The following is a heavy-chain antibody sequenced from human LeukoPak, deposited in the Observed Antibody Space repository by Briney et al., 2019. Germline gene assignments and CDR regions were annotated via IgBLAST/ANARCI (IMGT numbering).Heavy chain of an antibody. V-gene: IGHV3-33*01. CDR1: GFTFSSHG. CDR2: IWYDGSNE. CDR3: ARGLGVLSDGYFDY. D-gene: IGHD2-8*01. Sequence: GGSLRLSCVASGFTFSSHGMHWVRQAPGKGLEWVAGIWYDGSNEYYAESVKGRFTISRDNSKNTLYLQMNSLRAEDTAVYYCARGLGVLSDGYFDYWGQGTLVTVSS. J-gene: IGHJ4*02.